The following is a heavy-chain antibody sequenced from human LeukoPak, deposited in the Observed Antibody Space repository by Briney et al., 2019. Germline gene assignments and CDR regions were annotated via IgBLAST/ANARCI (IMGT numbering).Heavy chain of an antibody. CDR3: ARGLYNQLLSPYYYYYMDV. CDR2: IIPIFGTA. Sequence: SVKVSCKASGGTFSSYAISWVRQAPGQGLEWMGGIIPIFGTANYAQKFQGRVTITADESTSTAYMELSGLRSEDTAVYYCARGLYNQLLSPYYYYYMDVWGKGTTVTVSS. D-gene: IGHD2-2*01. J-gene: IGHJ6*03. CDR1: GGTFSSYA. V-gene: IGHV1-69*13.